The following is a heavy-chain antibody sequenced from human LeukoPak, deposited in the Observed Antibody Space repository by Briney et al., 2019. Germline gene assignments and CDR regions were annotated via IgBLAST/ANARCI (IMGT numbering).Heavy chain of an antibody. CDR2: IYHSGGGGT. V-gene: IGHV4-4*01. J-gene: IGHJ4*02. Sequence: GSLRLSCAASGFTFSDHYMDWVRQAPGKGLEWIGEIYHSGGGGTNYNPSLKSRATISIDNAKNQFSLKVRSVTAADTAVYFCARDNPRTTGYSSGSSFDFWGQGTLVTVSS. D-gene: IGHD6-19*01. CDR3: ARDNPRTTGYSSGSSFDF. CDR1: GFTFSDHY.